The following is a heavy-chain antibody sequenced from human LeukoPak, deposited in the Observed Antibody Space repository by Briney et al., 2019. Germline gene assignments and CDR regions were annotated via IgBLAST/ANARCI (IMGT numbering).Heavy chain of an antibody. V-gene: IGHV1-69*13. J-gene: IGHJ4*02. D-gene: IGHD2-2*01. CDR1: GGTFSSYA. CDR2: IIPIFGTA. Sequence: ASVKVSCKASGGTFSSYAISWVRQAPGQGLEWMGGIIPIFGTANYAQKFQGRVTITADESTSTAYMELSSLRSEDTAVYYCASGYQRYYFDYWGQGTLVTVSS. CDR3: ASGYQRYYFDY.